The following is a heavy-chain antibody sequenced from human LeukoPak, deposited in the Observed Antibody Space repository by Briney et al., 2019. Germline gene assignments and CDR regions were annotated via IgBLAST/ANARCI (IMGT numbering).Heavy chain of an antibody. V-gene: IGHV2-5*01. J-gene: IGHJ4*02. CDR2: IYWNDDK. CDR3: AHTGYSNGWYGFDY. CDR1: GGSISSYYW. Sequence: TLSLTCTDSGGSISSYYWSWIRQPPGKDHRRLALIYWNDDKRYSPSLKSRLTITKDTSKNQVVLTMTNMDPVDTATYYCAHTGYSNGWYGFDYWGQGTLVTVSS. D-gene: IGHD6-19*01.